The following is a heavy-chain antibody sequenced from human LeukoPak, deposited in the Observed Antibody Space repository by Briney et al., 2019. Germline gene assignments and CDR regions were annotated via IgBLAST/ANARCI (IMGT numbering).Heavy chain of an antibody. CDR3: ARRITMVRGVDY. J-gene: IGHJ4*02. Sequence: SETLSLTCTVSGGSISSYYWSWIRQPPGKGLEWIGYIYYSGSTNYNPSLKSRVTISVDTSKNQFSLKLSSVTAADTAVYYCARRITMVRGVDYWGQGNLVTVSS. CDR2: IYYSGST. V-gene: IGHV4-59*01. D-gene: IGHD3-10*01. CDR1: GGSISSYY.